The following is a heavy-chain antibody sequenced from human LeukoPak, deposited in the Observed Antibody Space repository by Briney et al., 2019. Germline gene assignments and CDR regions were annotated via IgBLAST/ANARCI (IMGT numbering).Heavy chain of an antibody. CDR2: TKEGGTMK. CDR1: GFIFGHYW. V-gene: IGHV3-7*01. J-gene: IGHJ4*02. CDR3: ARRRVAKDL. D-gene: IGHD2-21*01. Sequence: QTGGSLRLSCAASGFIFGHYWMSWVRQAPGKGLEWVANTKEGGTMKFYADSVKGRFTISRDNVKKSLLLQMNSLRAEDMAVYYCARRRVAKDLWGQGTLVTVSS.